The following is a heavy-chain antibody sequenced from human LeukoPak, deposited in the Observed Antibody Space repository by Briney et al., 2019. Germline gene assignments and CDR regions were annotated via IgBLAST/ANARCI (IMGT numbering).Heavy chain of an antibody. CDR3: AKVRYRGSYFEY. D-gene: IGHD1-26*01. CDR2: ISGDGGNT. Sequence: GGSLRLSCAASGFTFDNYAMHWVRRAPGKGLEWVSLISGDGGNTYYADSVKGRFTISRDNSKNSLYLQMNSLRTEDTALYYCAKVRYRGSYFEYWRQGTLVTVSS. V-gene: IGHV3-43*02. J-gene: IGHJ4*02. CDR1: GFTFDNYA.